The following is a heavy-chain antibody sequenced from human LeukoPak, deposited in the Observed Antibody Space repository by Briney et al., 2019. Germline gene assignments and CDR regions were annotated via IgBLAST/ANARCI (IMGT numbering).Heavy chain of an antibody. J-gene: IGHJ3*02. CDR2: IYHGGNT. V-gene: IGHV4-38-2*02. Sequence: SETLSLTCAVSDYSISSGYYCGWGRQPPGKVLEWIGSIYHGGNTYYNPSLKSRVTISVDTSKNQFPLKLSSVTAADTAVYYCARDEVYGDGTFDIWGPGTMITVSS. CDR3: ARDEVYGDGTFDI. D-gene: IGHD4-17*01. CDR1: DYSISSGYY.